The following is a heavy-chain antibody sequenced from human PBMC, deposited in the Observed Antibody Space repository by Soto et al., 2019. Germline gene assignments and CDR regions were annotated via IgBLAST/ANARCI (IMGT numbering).Heavy chain of an antibody. CDR3: ADVDTAMVFGY. D-gene: IGHD5-18*01. Sequence: ASVKVSCKASGYTFTSYGISWVRQAPGQGLEWMGWISAYNGNTNYAQELQGRVTMTTDTSTSTAYMELRSLRSDDTAVYYCADVDTAMVFGYWGQGTLVTSPQ. CDR1: GYTFTSYG. V-gene: IGHV1-18*01. CDR2: ISAYNGNT. J-gene: IGHJ4*02.